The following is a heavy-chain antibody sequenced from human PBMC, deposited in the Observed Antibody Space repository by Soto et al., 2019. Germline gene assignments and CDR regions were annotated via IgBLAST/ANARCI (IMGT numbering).Heavy chain of an antibody. CDR2: IWYDGSNK. CDR1: GFTFSSYG. Sequence: QVQLVESGGGVVQPGRSLRLSCAASGFTFSSYGMHWVRQAPGKGLEWVAVIWYDGSNKYYADSVKGRFTISRDSSKNTLYLQMNSLRAEDTAVYYCARPNELLPYSSSWYYFEYWGQGTLVTVSS. CDR3: ARPNELLPYSSSWYYFEY. V-gene: IGHV3-33*01. D-gene: IGHD6-13*01. J-gene: IGHJ4*02.